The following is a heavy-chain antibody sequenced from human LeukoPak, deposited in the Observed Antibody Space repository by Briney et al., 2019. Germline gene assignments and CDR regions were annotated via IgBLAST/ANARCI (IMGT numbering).Heavy chain of an antibody. CDR2: ISSSDSTI. CDR1: GYIFSTYW. V-gene: IGHV3-48*04. CDR3: ARDYGGSSPFDY. Sequence: GGSLRLSCAASGYIFSTYWMHWVRQAPGKGLEWVSYISSSDSTIYYADSVKGRFTISRDNAKNSLYLQMNSLRAEDTAVYYCARDYGGSSPFDYWGQGTHVTVSS. D-gene: IGHD4-23*01. J-gene: IGHJ4*02.